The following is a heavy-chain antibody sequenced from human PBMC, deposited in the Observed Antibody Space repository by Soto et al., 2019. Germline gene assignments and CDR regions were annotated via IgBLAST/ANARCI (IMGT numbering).Heavy chain of an antibody. CDR2: IRTDGSDT. CDR3: ARRRPTGYYNY. V-gene: IGHV3-11*05. CDR1: GFPFSDYY. J-gene: IGHJ4*02. Sequence: QVQLVESGGDLVKPGGSLRLSCAASGFPFSDYYMSWIRQAPGKGLEWVSSIRTDGSDTNYPQSVKGRFTVSRDNAKNSLHLQMNSLRAEDTAVYYCARRRPTGYYNYWGQGTLVTVS. D-gene: IGHD3-9*01.